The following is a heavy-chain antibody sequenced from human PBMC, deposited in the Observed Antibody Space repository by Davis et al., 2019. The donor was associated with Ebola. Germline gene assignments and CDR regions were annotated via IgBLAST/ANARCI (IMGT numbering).Heavy chain of an antibody. CDR1: GYSFTSYW. CDR2: IYPGDSDT. V-gene: IGHV5-51*01. Sequence: KVSCKGSGYSFTSYWIGWVRQMPGKGLKWMGIIYPGDSDTRYSPSFQGQVTISADKSISTAYLQWSSLKASDTAMYYCASVMISGWYHYLDYWGQGTLVTVSS. J-gene: IGHJ4*02. CDR3: ASVMISGWYHYLDY. D-gene: IGHD6-19*01.